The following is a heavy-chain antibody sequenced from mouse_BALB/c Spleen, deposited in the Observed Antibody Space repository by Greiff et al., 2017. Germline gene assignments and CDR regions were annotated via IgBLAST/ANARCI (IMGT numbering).Heavy chain of an antibody. CDR1: GFTFSDYY. D-gene: IGHD2-4*01. CDR2: ISDGGSYT. Sequence: EVHLVESGGGLVKPGGSLKLSCAASGFTFSDYYMYWVRQTPEKRLEWVATISDGGSYTYYPDSVKGRFTISRDNAKNNLYLQMSSLKSEDTAMYYCARPYDDDGAWFAYWGQGTLVTVSA. CDR3: ARPYDDDGAWFAY. J-gene: IGHJ3*01. V-gene: IGHV5-4*02.